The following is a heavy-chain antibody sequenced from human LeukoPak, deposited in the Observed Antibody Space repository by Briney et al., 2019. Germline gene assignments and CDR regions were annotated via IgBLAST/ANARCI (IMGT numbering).Heavy chain of an antibody. CDR2: IYSGGST. CDR1: GFTFSSYW. J-gene: IGHJ6*02. D-gene: IGHD6-19*01. V-gene: IGHV3-53*01. Sequence: QPGGSLRLSCAASGFTFSSYWMHWVRQAPGKGLEWVSVIYSGGSTYYADSVKGRFTISRDNSKNTLYLQMNSLRAEDTAVYYCARALSGPGWYEEGDYYYGMDVWGQGTTVTVSS. CDR3: ARALSGPGWYEEGDYYYGMDV.